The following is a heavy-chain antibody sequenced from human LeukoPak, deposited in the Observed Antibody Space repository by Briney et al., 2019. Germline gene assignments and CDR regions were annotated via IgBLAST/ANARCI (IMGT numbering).Heavy chain of an antibody. CDR3: ANPNYYDSSGYYSDDC. CDR2: ISYDGSNK. D-gene: IGHD3-22*01. Sequence: GGSLRLSWAASGFTFSRYGMHWVRQAPGKGLEWVTVISYDGSNKYYADSVKGRFTISRDNSKNTLYLQMNSLRTEDTAVYYCANPNYYDSSGYYSDDCWGQGTLVTVSS. J-gene: IGHJ4*02. V-gene: IGHV3-30*18. CDR1: GFTFSRYG.